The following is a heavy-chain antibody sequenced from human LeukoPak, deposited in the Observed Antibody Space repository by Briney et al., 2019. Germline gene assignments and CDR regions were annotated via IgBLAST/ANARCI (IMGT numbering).Heavy chain of an antibody. V-gene: IGHV3-23*01. CDR1: GFTFSTYG. CDR3: AKGGAVSSKSITMVRGTRRYYYYMDV. J-gene: IGHJ6*03. D-gene: IGHD3-10*01. Sequence: GGSLRLSCGASGFTFSTYGMTWVRQAPGKGLEWVSGMSDSGTNTYYADSVKGRFTISRDNSKNTLYLQMNSLRAEDTAVYYCAKGGAVSSKSITMVRGTRRYYYYMDVWGKGTTVTISS. CDR2: MSDSGTNT.